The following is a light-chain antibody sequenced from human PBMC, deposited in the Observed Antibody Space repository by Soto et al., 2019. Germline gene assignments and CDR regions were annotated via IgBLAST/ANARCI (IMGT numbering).Light chain of an antibody. V-gene: IGKV3-11*01. CDR1: QSVSNY. CDR2: DAS. J-gene: IGKJ4*01. CDR3: QQRSNWLT. Sequence: EIVLTQSPATLSLSPGERATLSCRASQSVSNYLAWYQQKPGQAPRLLIYDASNRATGIPARFSGSGSGTDFTLTISCLEPEDFAVYYCQQRSNWLTFGGGTKVEIK.